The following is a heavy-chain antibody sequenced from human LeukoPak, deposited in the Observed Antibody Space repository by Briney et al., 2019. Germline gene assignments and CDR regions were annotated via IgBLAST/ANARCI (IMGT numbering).Heavy chain of an antibody. CDR1: GGSISNSNYY. J-gene: IGHJ4*02. Sequence: SETLSLTCTVSGGSISNSNYYWGWIRQPPGKGLEWIGSIYSSGTTYYNPSLKSRVTISVDTSKTQFSLKLSSVTAADTAVYYCARQTGVYSSTSGFDYWGQGTLVTVSS. D-gene: IGHD6-13*01. V-gene: IGHV4-39*01. CDR3: ARQTGVYSSTSGFDY. CDR2: IYSSGTT.